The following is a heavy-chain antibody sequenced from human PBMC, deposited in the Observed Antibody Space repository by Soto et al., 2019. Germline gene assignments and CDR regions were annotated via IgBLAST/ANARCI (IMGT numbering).Heavy chain of an antibody. J-gene: IGHJ4*02. CDR3: ARGGEYFDY. CDR2: IKEDGSEK. V-gene: IGHV3-7*01. D-gene: IGHD3-16*01. Sequence: LXLSFAASWFTFSIYWMSWVRQAPGKGLEWVANIKEDGSEKYYVDSVKGRFTISRDNAKNSLYLQMNSLRAEDTAVYYCARGGEYFDYWGQGTLVTVSS. CDR1: WFTFSIYW.